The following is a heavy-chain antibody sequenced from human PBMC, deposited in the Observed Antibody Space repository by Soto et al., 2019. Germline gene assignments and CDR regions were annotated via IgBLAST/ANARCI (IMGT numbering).Heavy chain of an antibody. CDR2: SIPIFGTA. CDR1: GGTFSSYA. J-gene: IGHJ6*02. Sequence: QVQLVQSGAEVKKPGSSVKVSCKASGGTFSSYAISWVRQAPGQGLEWMGGSIPIFGTANYAQKFQGRVTITADTSASPAYMELSSLRSEDTAVYYCARDWVDIAAAGTPYYYDGMDVWGQGPTVTVSS. CDR3: ARDWVDIAAAGTPYYYDGMDV. V-gene: IGHV1-69*06. D-gene: IGHD6-13*01.